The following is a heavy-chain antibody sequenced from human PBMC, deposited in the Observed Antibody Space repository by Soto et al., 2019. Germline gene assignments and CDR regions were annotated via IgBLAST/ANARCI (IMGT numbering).Heavy chain of an antibody. Sequence: PSETLSLTCTFSGGSIGTYYWNWIRQSPGKGLEWIGYIFYSGSTNYNPSLKSRLTLSVDTSKNQFSLKLSSVTAADTAVYYCAGRYSYGYDYWGQGTLVTVSS. D-gene: IGHD5-18*01. CDR3: AGRYSYGYDY. V-gene: IGHV4-59*13. CDR1: GGSIGTYY. J-gene: IGHJ4*02. CDR2: IFYSGST.